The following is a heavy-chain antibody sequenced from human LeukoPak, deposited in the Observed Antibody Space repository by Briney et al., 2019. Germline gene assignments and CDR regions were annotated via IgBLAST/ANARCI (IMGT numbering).Heavy chain of an antibody. V-gene: IGHV3-21*01. CDR3: ARDRVLRFLEWLSP. Sequence: GGSLRLSCAASGFTFSSYSMNWVRQAPGKGLEWVSSISSSSSYIYYADSVKGRFTISRDNAKNSLYLQMNSLRAEDTAVYYCARDRVLRFLEWLSPWGQGTLVTVSS. CDR2: ISSSSSYI. J-gene: IGHJ5*02. CDR1: GFTFSSYS. D-gene: IGHD3-3*01.